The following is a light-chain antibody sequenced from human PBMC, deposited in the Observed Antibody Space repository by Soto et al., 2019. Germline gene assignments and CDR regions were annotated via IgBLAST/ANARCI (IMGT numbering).Light chain of an antibody. CDR3: QQYNKWPLFT. CDR1: QSVSSN. V-gene: IGKV3-15*01. J-gene: IGKJ3*01. Sequence: EIVMTQSPVTLSVSPGERATVSCRASQSVSSNLAWYQQSPGQAPRLLMYGASTRATGIPARFSGSGSGTEFTLTISSLQSEDFAVYYCQQYNKWPLFTFGPGTRVDMK. CDR2: GAS.